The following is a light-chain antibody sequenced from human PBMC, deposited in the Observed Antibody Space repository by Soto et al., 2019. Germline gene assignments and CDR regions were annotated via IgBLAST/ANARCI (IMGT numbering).Light chain of an antibody. CDR3: QYYDTSLSGMV. Sequence: QSVLTQPPSVSGAPGQRVTISCTGSSSNIGAGYEVHWYQQLPRTAPKLLIYGNSNRPSGVPDRFSVSKSGTSASLAITGLQAEDEADYYCQYYDTSLSGMVFGGGTTLTVL. CDR1: SSNIGAGYE. V-gene: IGLV1-40*01. J-gene: IGLJ2*01. CDR2: GNS.